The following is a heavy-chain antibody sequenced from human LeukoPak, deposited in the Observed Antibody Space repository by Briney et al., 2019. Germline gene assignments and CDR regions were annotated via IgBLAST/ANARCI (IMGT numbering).Heavy chain of an antibody. CDR3: ARGRNGGYSYVSFDY. J-gene: IGHJ4*02. Sequence: ASVKVSCKASGGTFSSYAISWVRQAPGQGLEWMGIINPSGGSTSYAQEFQGRVTMTRDTSTSTVYMELTSLRSEDTAVYYCARGRNGGYSYVSFDYWGQGTLVTVSS. CDR1: GGTFSSYA. V-gene: IGHV1-46*01. CDR2: INPSGGST. D-gene: IGHD5-18*01.